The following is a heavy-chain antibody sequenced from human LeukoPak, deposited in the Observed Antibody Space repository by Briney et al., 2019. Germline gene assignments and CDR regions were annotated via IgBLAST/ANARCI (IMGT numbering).Heavy chain of an antibody. CDR2: ISSSSSYI. CDR1: GGSISSSS. CDR3: ARVVKDYYGSGKGGLAYYFDY. D-gene: IGHD3-10*01. Sequence: ETLSLTCTVTGGSISSSSCYWGWIRQPPGKGLEWVSSISSSSSYIYYADSVKGRFTISRDNAKNSLYLQMNSLRAADTAVYYCARVVKDYYGSGKGGLAYYFDYWGQGTLVTVSS. V-gene: IGHV3-21*04. J-gene: IGHJ4*02.